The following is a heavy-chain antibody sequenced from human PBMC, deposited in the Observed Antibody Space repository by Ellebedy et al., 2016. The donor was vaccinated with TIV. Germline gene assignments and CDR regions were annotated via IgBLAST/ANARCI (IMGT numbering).Heavy chain of an antibody. V-gene: IGHV3-43*01. D-gene: IGHD3-9*01. CDR3: ARTPYDIFTGYPTHYFDY. J-gene: IGHJ4*02. CDR2: ISWDGGST. CDR1: GFTFDDYT. Sequence: GGSLRLSCAASGFTFDDYTMHWVRQAPGKGLEWVSLISWDGGSTYYADSVKGRFTISRDNSKNSLYLQMNSLRSEDTAVYYCARTPYDIFTGYPTHYFDYWGQGTLVTVSS.